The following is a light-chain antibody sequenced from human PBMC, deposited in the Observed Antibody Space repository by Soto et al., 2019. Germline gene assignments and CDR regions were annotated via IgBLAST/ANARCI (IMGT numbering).Light chain of an antibody. V-gene: IGKV3-15*01. CDR2: GAS. J-gene: IGKJ2*01. CDR3: QQSNNWSYT. CDR1: QSVSHN. Sequence: EILMTQSPATLSVSPGERATLSCRASQSVSHNLAWYQQKPGQAPRLLFYGASTRATGIPARFSGSGSGTDFTLTISSLQSEDFAVYYCQQSNNWSYTFGQGTKLEIK.